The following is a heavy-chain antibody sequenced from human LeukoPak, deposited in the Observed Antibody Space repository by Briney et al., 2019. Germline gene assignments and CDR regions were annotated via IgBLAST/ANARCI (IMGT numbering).Heavy chain of an antibody. CDR2: IIPIFGTA. Sequence: ASVKVSCKASGGTFSSYAISWVRQAPGQGLEWMGGIIPIFGTANYAQKFQGRVTITTDESTSTAYKELSSLRSEDTAVYYCASHRNVYGDRTGDYYYMDVWGKGTTVTVSS. J-gene: IGHJ6*03. V-gene: IGHV1-69*05. CDR3: ASHRNVYGDRTGDYYYMDV. D-gene: IGHD4-17*01. CDR1: GGTFSSYA.